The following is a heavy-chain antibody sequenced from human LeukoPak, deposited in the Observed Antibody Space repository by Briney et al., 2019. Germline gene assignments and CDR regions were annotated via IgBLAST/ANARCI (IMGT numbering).Heavy chain of an antibody. CDR1: GFTFSRDG. D-gene: IGHD6-13*01. V-gene: IGHV3-23*01. Sequence: GGSLRLSCAASGFTFSRDGMTWVRQAPGKGLEWVSAISGSGGNTYYADSVKGRFTISRDNSKNTLYLQMNSLRAEDTAVYYCAKDIAAAGTGWFDPWGQGTLVTVSS. CDR2: ISGSGGNT. CDR3: AKDIAAAGTGWFDP. J-gene: IGHJ5*02.